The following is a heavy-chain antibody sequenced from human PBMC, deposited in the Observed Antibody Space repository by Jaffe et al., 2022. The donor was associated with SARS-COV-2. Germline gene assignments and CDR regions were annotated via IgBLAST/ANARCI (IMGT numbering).Heavy chain of an antibody. CDR2: ISWNSGSI. J-gene: IGHJ6*02. V-gene: IGHV3-9*01. CDR3: AKDTDYYYGSGSYLSYGMDV. CDR1: GFTFDDYA. Sequence: EVQLVESGGGLVQPGRSLRLSCAASGFTFDDYAMHWVRQAPGKGLEWVSGISWNSGSIGYADSVKGRFTISRDNAKNSLYLQMNSLRAEDTALYYCAKDTDYYYGSGSYLSYGMDVWGQGTTVTVSS. D-gene: IGHD3-10*01.